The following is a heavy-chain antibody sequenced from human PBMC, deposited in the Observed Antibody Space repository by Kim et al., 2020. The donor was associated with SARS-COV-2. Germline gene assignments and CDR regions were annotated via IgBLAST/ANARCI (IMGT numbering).Heavy chain of an antibody. CDR2: IYPGDSDT. CDR1: GYSFTSYW. Sequence: GESLKISCKGSGYSFTSYWIGWVRQMPGKGLEWMGIIYPGDSDTRYSPSFQGQVTISADKSISTAYLQWSSLKASDTAMYYCARFGTWRFFNYDILTGYSRNDNWFDPWGQGTLVTVSS. J-gene: IGHJ5*02. CDR3: ARFGTWRFFNYDILTGYSRNDNWFDP. V-gene: IGHV5-51*01. D-gene: IGHD3-9*01.